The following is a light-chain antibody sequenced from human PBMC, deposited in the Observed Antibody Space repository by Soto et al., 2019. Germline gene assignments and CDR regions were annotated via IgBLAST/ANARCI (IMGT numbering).Light chain of an antibody. CDR2: EGS. V-gene: IGLV2-23*03. CDR3: CSYAGSSTFNV. Sequence: QSVLTQPASVSGSPGQSITISCTGTSSDVGSYNLVSWYQQHPGKAPKLMIYEGSKRPSGVSNRFSGSKSGNTASLTISGLQAEAEADYYCCSYAGSSTFNVFGTGTKVTVL. CDR1: SSDVGSYNL. J-gene: IGLJ1*01.